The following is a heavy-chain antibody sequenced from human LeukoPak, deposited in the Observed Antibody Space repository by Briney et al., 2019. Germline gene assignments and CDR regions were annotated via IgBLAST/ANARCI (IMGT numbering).Heavy chain of an antibody. J-gene: IGHJ4*02. Sequence: PSETLSLTCAVSGDSINSFDWWSCVRQSPARGLEWIGEIYHSGGTNYNPSLKSRVTISIDKSKNQLSLKLTSVTAADTAVYFCVGNGYYALDSWGQGTLVTVAS. D-gene: IGHD2/OR15-2a*01. CDR1: GDSINSFDW. CDR3: VGNGYYALDS. CDR2: IYHSGGT. V-gene: IGHV4-4*02.